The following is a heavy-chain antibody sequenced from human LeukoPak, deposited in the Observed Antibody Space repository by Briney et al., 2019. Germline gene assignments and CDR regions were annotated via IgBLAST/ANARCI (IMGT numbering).Heavy chain of an antibody. CDR1: XGXXX. V-gene: IGHV4-31*02. CDR2: XXXSGST. CDR3: AREGDDEGYCSGGSCYSFDP. J-gene: IGHJ5*02. Sequence: XGXXXXSXXRXXXGKGLXXXXXXXXSGSTYYNPSLKSRVTISVDTSKNQFSLRLSSVTAADTAVYYCAREGDDEGYCSGGSCYSFDPWGQGTLVTVSS. D-gene: IGHD2-15*01.